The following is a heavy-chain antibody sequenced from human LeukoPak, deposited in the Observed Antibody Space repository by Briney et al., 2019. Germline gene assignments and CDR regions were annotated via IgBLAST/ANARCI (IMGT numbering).Heavy chain of an antibody. CDR1: GYTFTNYY. V-gene: IGHV1-46*01. J-gene: IGHJ4*02. Sequence: ASVKVSCKASGYTFTNYYMHWVRQAPGQGLAWMGIINSSGGSTNYVQKFQGRVTMTRDTATSTVYMDLSSLRSEDTAVYYCASGYSYGPLDYWGQGTLVTVSS. CDR2: INSSGGST. CDR3: ASGYSYGPLDY. D-gene: IGHD5-18*01.